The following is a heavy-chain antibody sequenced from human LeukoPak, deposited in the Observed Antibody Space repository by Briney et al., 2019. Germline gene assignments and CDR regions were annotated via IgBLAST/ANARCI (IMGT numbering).Heavy chain of an antibody. CDR3: AREVRYSSSWYGNDYFDY. J-gene: IGHJ4*02. CDR1: GLTLSTSW. CDR2: INQDGSEK. Sequence: GGSLRLSCAASGLTLSTSWMSWVRQAPGKGLEWVASINQDGSEKYFVDSVKGRFTISRDNAKNSLYLQMNSLRAEDTALYYCAREVRYSSSWYGNDYFDYWGQGTLLTVSS. V-gene: IGHV3-7*01. D-gene: IGHD6-13*01.